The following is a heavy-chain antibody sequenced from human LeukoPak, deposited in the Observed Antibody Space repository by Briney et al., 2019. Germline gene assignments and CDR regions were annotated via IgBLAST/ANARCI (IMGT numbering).Heavy chain of an antibody. CDR1: GFTVSSNF. CDR2: ITNNGGMR. CDR3: AKDGSWGWAQYDY. V-gene: IGHV3-23*01. D-gene: IGHD5-24*01. Sequence: GGSLRLSCAASGFTVSSNFLSWVRQPPGKGLEWVAGITNNGGMRNYADSVKGRFTISRDNSRSTLDLQMNSLRAEDTALYYCAKDGSWGWAQYDYWGQGILVTVSS. J-gene: IGHJ4*02.